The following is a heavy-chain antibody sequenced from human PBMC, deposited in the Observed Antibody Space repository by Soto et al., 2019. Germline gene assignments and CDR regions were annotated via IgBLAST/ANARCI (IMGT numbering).Heavy chain of an antibody. V-gene: IGHV1-46*01. CDR2: INPAPGST. Sequence: QVQLEQSGAEVKKSGAAVKISCKTSGFTFTSYYLHWVRQAPGQGLEWMGLINPAPGSTNYAENFQGRATKTRDMYANTVYIAVGMLTSEDTGVYCCARGGWAGYSSEGGFDLWGQRADITVAS. J-gene: IGHJ4*02. CDR1: GFTFTSYY. D-gene: IGHD6-19*01. CDR3: ARGGWAGYSSEGGFDL.